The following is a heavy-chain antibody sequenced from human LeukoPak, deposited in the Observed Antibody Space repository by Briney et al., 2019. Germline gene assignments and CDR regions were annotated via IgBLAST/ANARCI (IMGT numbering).Heavy chain of an antibody. CDR1: GFTFSGSA. Sequence: GGSLKLSCAASGFTFSGSAMHWVRQASGKGLEWVGRIRSKANSYATAYAASVKGRFTISRDDSKNTAYLQMNSLKTEDTAVYYCTRRPLTYYYDSSGYDDAFDIWGQGTMVTASS. D-gene: IGHD3-22*01. V-gene: IGHV3-73*01. CDR3: TRRPLTYYYDSSGYDDAFDI. CDR2: IRSKANSYAT. J-gene: IGHJ3*02.